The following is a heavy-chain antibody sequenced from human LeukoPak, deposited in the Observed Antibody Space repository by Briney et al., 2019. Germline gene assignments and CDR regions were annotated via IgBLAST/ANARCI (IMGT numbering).Heavy chain of an antibody. D-gene: IGHD3-3*01. J-gene: IGHJ6*02. Sequence: PSETLSLTCAIYGGSFSGYYWSWIRQPPGKGLEWIGEINHSGSTNYNPSLKSRVTIPVDTSKNQFSLKLSSVTAADTAVYYCARGPRGDFWSGYYRDYYGMDVWGQGTTVTVSS. CDR3: ARGPRGDFWSGYYRDYYGMDV. V-gene: IGHV4-34*01. CDR1: GGSFSGYY. CDR2: INHSGST.